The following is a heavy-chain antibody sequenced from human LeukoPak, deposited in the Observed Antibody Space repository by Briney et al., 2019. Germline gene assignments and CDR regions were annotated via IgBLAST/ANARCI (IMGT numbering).Heavy chain of an antibody. J-gene: IGHJ4*02. V-gene: IGHV3-64*01. CDR1: GFTFSSYA. CDR3: AKEEYSSSYDY. D-gene: IGHD6-6*01. CDR2: INSNGGST. Sequence: GGSLRLSCTASGFTFSSYAMHWVRQAPGKGLEYVSTINSNGGSTYYPNSVKGRFTISRDNSKNTLYLQMGSLRAEDMAVYYCAKEEYSSSYDYWGQGTLVTVSS.